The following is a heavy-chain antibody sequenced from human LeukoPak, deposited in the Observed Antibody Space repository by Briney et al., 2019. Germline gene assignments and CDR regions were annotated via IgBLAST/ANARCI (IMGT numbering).Heavy chain of an antibody. CDR1: GGSISSSSYY. J-gene: IGHJ6*02. D-gene: IGHD3-22*01. CDR2: IYYSGST. CDR3: ARDSSGYLHYYYGMDA. Sequence: SETLSLTCTVSGGSISSSSYYWGWIRQPPGKGLEWIGSIYYSGSTYYNPSLKSRVTISVDTSKNQFSLKLSSVTAADTAVYYCARDSSGYLHYYYGMDAWGQGTTVTVSS. V-gene: IGHV4-39*02.